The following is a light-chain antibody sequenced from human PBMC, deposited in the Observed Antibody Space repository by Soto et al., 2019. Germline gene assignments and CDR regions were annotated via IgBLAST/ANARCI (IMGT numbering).Light chain of an antibody. J-gene: IGKJ1*01. CDR2: GAS. CDR3: QQYNNWPSTWT. CDR1: QSVSSN. V-gene: IGKV3-15*01. Sequence: EIVITQSPATLSVSPGERATLSCRASQSVSSNLAWYQQKPGQAPRLLIYGASTRATGIPARFSGSGSGTEFTLTISSLQSEDFAVYYCQQYNNWPSTWTFGQGTKVDSK.